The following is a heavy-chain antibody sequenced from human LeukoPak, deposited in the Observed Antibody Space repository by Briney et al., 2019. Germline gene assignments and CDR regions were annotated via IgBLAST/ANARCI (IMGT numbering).Heavy chain of an antibody. D-gene: IGHD5-18*01. J-gene: IGHJ4*02. CDR3: ARETRYGAPED. V-gene: IGHV4-59*01. Sequence: SSETLSLTCTVSGGSISSFYWNWIRQPPGKGLEWIGNIYYSGSTTYNPSHKSRVTISVDTSKTQFSLKLSSVTAADTAVYYCARETRYGAPEDWGQGTLVTVSS. CDR2: IYYSGST. CDR1: GGSISSFY.